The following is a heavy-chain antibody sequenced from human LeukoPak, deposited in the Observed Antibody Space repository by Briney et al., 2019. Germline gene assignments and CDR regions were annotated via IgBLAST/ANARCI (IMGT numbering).Heavy chain of an antibody. CDR2: IIPIFGTA. Sequence: SVKVSCKAFGGTFISYAISWVRQAPGQGLEWMGRIIPIFGTANYAQKFQGRVTITTDESTSTAYMELSSLRSEDTAVYYCATWAYYYDSSGYFKHAFDIWGQGTMVTVSS. CDR1: GGTFISYA. V-gene: IGHV1-69*05. D-gene: IGHD3-22*01. CDR3: ATWAYYYDSSGYFKHAFDI. J-gene: IGHJ3*02.